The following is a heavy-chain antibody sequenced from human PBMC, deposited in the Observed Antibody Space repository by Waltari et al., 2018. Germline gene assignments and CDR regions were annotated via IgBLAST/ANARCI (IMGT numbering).Heavy chain of an antibody. CDR1: GGSISSYY. Sequence: QVQLQESGPGLVKPSETLSLTCTVSGGSISSYYWSWIRQPAGKGLEWIGRIYTSGSTNYNPSLKSRVTMSVDTSKNQFSLKLSSVTAADTAVYYCVRDHSSGWFDAFDIWGQGTMVTVSS. D-gene: IGHD6-19*01. V-gene: IGHV4-4*07. J-gene: IGHJ3*02. CDR2: IYTSGST. CDR3: VRDHSSGWFDAFDI.